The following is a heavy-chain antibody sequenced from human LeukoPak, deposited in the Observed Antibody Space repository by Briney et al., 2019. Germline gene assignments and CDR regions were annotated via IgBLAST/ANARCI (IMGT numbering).Heavy chain of an antibody. CDR1: GYTFTSYG. D-gene: IGHD3-10*01. CDR2: ISAYNGNT. CDR3: ARDRTLAGYYYGSGSPNWFDP. Sequence: ASVKVSCKASGYTFTSYGISRVRQAPGQGLEWMGWISAYNGNTNYAQKLQGRVTMTTDTSTSTAYMELRSLRSDDTAVYYCARDRTLAGYYYGSGSPNWFDPWGQGTLVTVSS. V-gene: IGHV1-18*01. J-gene: IGHJ5*02.